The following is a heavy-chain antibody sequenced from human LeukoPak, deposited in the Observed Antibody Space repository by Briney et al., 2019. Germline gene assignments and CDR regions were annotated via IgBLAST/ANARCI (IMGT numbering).Heavy chain of an antibody. CDR1: GGSISSGGNY. CDR3: ARDLLNKGWFDP. J-gene: IGHJ5*02. V-gene: IGHV4-30-2*05. CDR2: IYHSGST. Sequence: SSETLSLTCTVSGGSISSGGNYWSWIRQPPGKGLEWIGYIYHSGSTYYNPSLKSRVTISVDTSKNQFSLKLSSVTAADTAVYYCARDLLNKGWFDPWGQGTLVTVSS.